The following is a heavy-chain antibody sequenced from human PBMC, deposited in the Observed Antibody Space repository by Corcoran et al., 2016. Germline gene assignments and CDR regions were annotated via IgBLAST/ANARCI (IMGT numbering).Heavy chain of an antibody. CDR3: ARVLKVYDFTSNWFDP. J-gene: IGHJ5*02. CDR1: GYSISSGYY. Sequence: QVQLQESGPGLVKPSETLSLTCTVSGYSISSGYYWGWIRQPPGKGLEWIGSIYHSGSTYYNPSLKSRVTISVDTSKNQFSLKLSSVTAADTAVYYCARVLKVYDFTSNWFDPWGQGTLVTVSS. CDR2: IYHSGST. V-gene: IGHV4-38-2*02. D-gene: IGHD3-3*01.